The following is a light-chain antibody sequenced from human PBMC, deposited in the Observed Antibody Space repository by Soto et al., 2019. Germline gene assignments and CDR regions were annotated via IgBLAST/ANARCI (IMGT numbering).Light chain of an antibody. CDR3: QQYGNSIPIT. CDR1: QSVSTSF. J-gene: IGKJ5*01. Sequence: EVVLTQSPGTLSLSPGERATLSCRASQSVSTSFLAWYQQKPGQAPRLLIYGAFSRATGMPDRFSGSGSGTDFTLTISRLEPEDFAVYYCQQYGNSIPITFGQGTRLEIK. V-gene: IGKV3-20*01. CDR2: GAF.